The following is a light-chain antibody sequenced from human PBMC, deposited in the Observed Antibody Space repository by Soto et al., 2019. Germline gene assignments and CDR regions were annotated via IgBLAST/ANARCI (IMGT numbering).Light chain of an antibody. Sequence: EVVLTQSPATLSLSPGERATLSCRASQNVRTFLDWYQQKPGQAPRLLIYGASSRATGIPDRFSGSGSGTDFTLTISRLEPEDFAVYYCQQYGNSPITFGQGTRLEIK. CDR1: QNVRTF. V-gene: IGKV3-20*01. J-gene: IGKJ5*01. CDR2: GAS. CDR3: QQYGNSPIT.